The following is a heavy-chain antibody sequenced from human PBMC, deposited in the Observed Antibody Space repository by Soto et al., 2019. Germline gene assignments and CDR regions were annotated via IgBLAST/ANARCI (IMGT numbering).Heavy chain of an antibody. CDR3: AKGHYGSGSYPYYYYGMDV. J-gene: IGHJ6*02. D-gene: IGHD3-10*01. Sequence: GGSLRLSCAASGFTFSSYAMSWVRQAPGKGLEWVSAISGSGGSTYYADSVKGRFTISRDNSKNTLYLQMNSLRAEDTAVYYCAKGHYGSGSYPYYYYGMDVWGQGTTVTVSS. CDR2: ISGSGGST. CDR1: GFTFSSYA. V-gene: IGHV3-23*01.